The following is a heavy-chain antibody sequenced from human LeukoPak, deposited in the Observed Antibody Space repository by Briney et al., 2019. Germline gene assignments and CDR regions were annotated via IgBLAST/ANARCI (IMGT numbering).Heavy chain of an antibody. CDR2: ISTYNGNT. V-gene: IGHV1-18*01. D-gene: IGHD6-19*01. CDR1: GYTFTNYG. CDR3: ARMMSIPVAGHRPLFDY. J-gene: IGHJ4*02. Sequence: ASVKVSCKASGYTFTNYGINWVRQAPGQGLEWMGWISTYNGNTNYAQDLQGRVTMTTDTSTSTAYMELRTLTSDDTAVYYCARMMSIPVAGHRPLFDYWGQGILVTVSS.